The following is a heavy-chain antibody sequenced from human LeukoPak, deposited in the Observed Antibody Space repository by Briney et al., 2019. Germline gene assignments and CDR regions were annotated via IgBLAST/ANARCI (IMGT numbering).Heavy chain of an antibody. CDR1: GYTFTSYY. Sequence: ASVKVSCKASGYTFTSYYIHWVRQAPGEGLEWMGIINPSGGSTSYAQQFQGRVTMTRDMSTSTVYMELSSLRSEDTAVYYCASFWHYGSGSYSNDYWGQGTLVTVSS. J-gene: IGHJ4*02. CDR2: INPSGGST. D-gene: IGHD3-10*01. V-gene: IGHV1-46*01. CDR3: ASFWHYGSGSYSNDY.